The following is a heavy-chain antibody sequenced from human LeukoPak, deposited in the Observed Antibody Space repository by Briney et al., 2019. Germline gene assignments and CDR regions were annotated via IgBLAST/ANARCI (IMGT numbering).Heavy chain of an antibody. V-gene: IGHV1-46*01. D-gene: IGHD5-18*01. CDR3: ARGRGTGMVDDF. J-gene: IGHJ4*02. CDR1: GYTFTSYD. CDR2: INPSGGTT. Sequence: ASVKVSCKASGYTFTSYDINWVRQATGQGLEWMGIINPSGGTTSYAQNFQGRVTMTRDTSTSAVYMELSSLRSEDTAVYYCARGRGTGMVDDFWGQGTLVTVSS.